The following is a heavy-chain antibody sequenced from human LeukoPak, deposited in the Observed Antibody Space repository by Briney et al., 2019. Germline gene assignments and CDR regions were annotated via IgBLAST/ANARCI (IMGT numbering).Heavy chain of an antibody. J-gene: IGHJ4*02. V-gene: IGHV3-30*04. Sequence: GGSLRLSCAASGFTFSTYAMHWVRPAPGKGLEGVAVISYHGSNKDYADPVKGRFTISRDNSNNTLYLQMNSLRAEDTAVYYCARGSLAAATFDYWGQGTLVTVSS. CDR3: ARGSLAAATFDY. D-gene: IGHD6-25*01. CDR2: ISYHGSNK. CDR1: GFTFSTYA.